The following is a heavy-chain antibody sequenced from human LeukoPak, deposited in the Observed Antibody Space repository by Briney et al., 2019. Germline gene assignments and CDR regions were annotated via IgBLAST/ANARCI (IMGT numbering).Heavy chain of an antibody. J-gene: IGHJ4*02. CDR1: GGSISSSSYY. CDR2: IYYSGST. Sequence: SETLSLTCTVSGGSISSSSYYWGWIRQPPGKGLEWIGSIYYSGSTYYNPSLKSRVTISVDTSKNQFSLKLSSVTAAGTAVYYCARDNIVVVTAYDYWGQGTLVTVSS. CDR3: ARDNIVVVTAYDY. V-gene: IGHV4-39*07. D-gene: IGHD2-21*02.